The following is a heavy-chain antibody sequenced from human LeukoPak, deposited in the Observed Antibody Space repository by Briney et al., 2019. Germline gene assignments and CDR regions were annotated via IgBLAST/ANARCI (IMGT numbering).Heavy chain of an antibody. V-gene: IGHV3-23*01. D-gene: IGHD3-10*01. Sequence: PGGSLRLSCAASGFTFSSYAMSWVRQAPGKGLEWVSAISGSGGSTYYADSVKGRFTISRDNSKNTLYLQMNSLRAEDTAVYYCAKDLSPPMNYYGSGSYYGDYWGQGTLVTVSS. CDR1: GFTFSSYA. J-gene: IGHJ4*02. CDR2: ISGSGGST. CDR3: AKDLSPPMNYYGSGSYYGDY.